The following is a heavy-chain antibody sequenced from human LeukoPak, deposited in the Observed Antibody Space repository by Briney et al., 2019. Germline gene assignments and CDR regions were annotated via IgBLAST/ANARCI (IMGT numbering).Heavy chain of an antibody. J-gene: IGHJ6*02. CDR1: GFPVSSNY. CDR2: IYSGGST. D-gene: IGHD2-2*01. V-gene: IGHV3-66*01. Sequence: GGSLRLSCAASGFPVSSNYMSWVRQAPGKGLEWVSVIYSGGSTYYADSVKGRFTISRDNSKNTLYLQMNSLRAEDTAVYYCAREPQDIVVVPAAIHSYYYYGMDVWGQGTTVTVSS. CDR3: AREPQDIVVVPAAIHSYYYYGMDV.